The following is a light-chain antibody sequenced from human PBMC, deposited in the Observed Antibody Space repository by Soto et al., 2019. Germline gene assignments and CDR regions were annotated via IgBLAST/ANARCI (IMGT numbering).Light chain of an antibody. CDR3: CSYADGNTVV. CDR1: SSDVGRYNL. J-gene: IGLJ2*01. CDR2: GDN. V-gene: IGLV2-23*01. Sequence: QSVLTQPASVSGSPGQSITISCTGTSSDVGRYNLVSWYQHHPGKAPKLMSYGDNKRPSGISNRFSGSRSVNTASLTISGLQAEDEADYHCCSYADGNTVVFGGGTQLTVL.